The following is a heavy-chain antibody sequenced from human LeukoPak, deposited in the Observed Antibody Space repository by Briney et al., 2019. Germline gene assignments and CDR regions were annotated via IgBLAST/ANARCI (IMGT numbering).Heavy chain of an antibody. D-gene: IGHD4-17*01. CDR2: IDGSGSTI. CDR1: GFTFSSYQ. J-gene: IGHJ4*02. CDR3: ARATVTREFDY. Sequence: PGGSLRLSCAASGFTFSSYQMNWVRQAPGRGLEWVSYIDGSGSTIYYADSVKGRFTISRDNAKNSLYLQMNSLRAEDTAVYYCARATVTREFDYWGQGTLVTVSS. V-gene: IGHV3-48*03.